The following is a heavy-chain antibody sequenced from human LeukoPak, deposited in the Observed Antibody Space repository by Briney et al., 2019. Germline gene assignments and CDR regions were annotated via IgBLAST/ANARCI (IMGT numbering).Heavy chain of an antibody. CDR1: GFTFSSYS. V-gene: IGHV3-21*01. Sequence: GGSLRLSCAASGFTFSSYSMNWVRQAPGKGLEWVSSISSSSSYIYYADSVKGRFTISRDNAKNSLYLQMNSPRAEDTAVYYCATPGGYYRRLDYWGQGTLVTVSS. CDR2: ISSSSSYI. J-gene: IGHJ4*02. CDR3: ATPGGYYRRLDY. D-gene: IGHD3-3*01.